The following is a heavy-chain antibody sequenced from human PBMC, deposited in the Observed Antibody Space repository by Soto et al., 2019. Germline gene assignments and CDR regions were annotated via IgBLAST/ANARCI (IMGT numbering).Heavy chain of an antibody. V-gene: IGHV4-39*01. D-gene: IGHD6-13*01. CDR1: GGSISSSSYN. J-gene: IGHJ4*02. Sequence: QLQLQESGPGLVKPSETLALTCTVSGGSISSSSYNWGWIRQPPGKGLEWIGSIYYSGIIHYHPDFKNRVTISVATSKNHFSLRLSYVTATDTGVYYCARHGAAAGIMAIDYWGQGTLVTVSS. CDR2: IYYSGII. CDR3: ARHGAAAGIMAIDY.